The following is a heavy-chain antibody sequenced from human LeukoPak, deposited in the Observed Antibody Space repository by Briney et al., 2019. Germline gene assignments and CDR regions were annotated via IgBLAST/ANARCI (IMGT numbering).Heavy chain of an antibody. V-gene: IGHV4-59*01. J-gene: IGHJ4*02. D-gene: IGHD6-19*01. CDR2: IYYSGST. CDR1: GGSISSSY. Sequence: PSETLSLTCTVSGGSISSSYWSWIRQPPGKGLEWIGYIYYSGSTKYNPSLKSRVTISVDTSKNQFSLKVSSVTAADTAVYYCATRRIAVAAPFDFWGQGTLVTVSS. CDR3: ATRRIAVAAPFDF.